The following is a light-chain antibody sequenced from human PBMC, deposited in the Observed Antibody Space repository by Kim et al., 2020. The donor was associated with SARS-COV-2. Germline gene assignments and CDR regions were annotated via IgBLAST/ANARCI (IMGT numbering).Light chain of an antibody. Sequence: EPASISCRSSQSLLHTSGRTYLDWYLQKPGQSPQLLIYLGSNRASGVPDRFSGSGSATDFTLKISRVEAEDVGVYYCMQALQTPYTFGQGTKLEI. CDR2: LGS. CDR1: QSLLHTSGRTY. J-gene: IGKJ2*01. CDR3: MQALQTPYT. V-gene: IGKV2-28*01.